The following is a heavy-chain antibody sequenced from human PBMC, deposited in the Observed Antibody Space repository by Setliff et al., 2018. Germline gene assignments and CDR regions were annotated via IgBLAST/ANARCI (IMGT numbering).Heavy chain of an antibody. D-gene: IGHD3-22*01. CDR3: AYDSSGYYPGY. J-gene: IGHJ4*02. CDR1: GHTFITCG. V-gene: IGHV1-18*01. CDR2: ISAYSDDT. Sequence: GGPVKVSCKASGHTFITCGISWVRQAPGQGLEWMGWISAYSDDTKYAEKFQGRVTMTMDTSTGTAYMELRRLRSDDTAVYICAYDSSGYYPGYWGQGTLVTVSS.